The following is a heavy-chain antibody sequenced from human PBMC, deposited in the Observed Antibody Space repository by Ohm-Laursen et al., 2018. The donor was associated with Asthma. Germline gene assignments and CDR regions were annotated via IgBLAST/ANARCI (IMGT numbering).Heavy chain of an antibody. CDR1: GYTFSRYS. CDR3: ARDYSYDSSGYHDAFDI. J-gene: IGHJ3*02. Sequence: SLRLSCAASGYTFSRYSIHWVRQFPGKGLEWVSVIYSGGSTYYADSVKGRFTISRDNSKNTLYLQMNSLRAEDTAVYYCARDYSYDSSGYHDAFDIWGQGTMVTVSS. V-gene: IGHV3-53*01. CDR2: IYSGGST. D-gene: IGHD3-22*01.